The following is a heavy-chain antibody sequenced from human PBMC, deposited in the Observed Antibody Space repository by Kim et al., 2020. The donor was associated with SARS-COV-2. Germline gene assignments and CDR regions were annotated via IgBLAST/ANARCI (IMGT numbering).Heavy chain of an antibody. V-gene: IGHV3-33*06. D-gene: IGHD3-22*01. CDR1: GFTFSSYA. CDR2: IWYDGSNK. Sequence: GGSLRLSCAASGFTFSSYAMHWVRQAPGKGLEWVAGIWYDGSNKYYADSVKGRFTISRDNSKNTLYLQMNSLRAEDTAVYYCAKELKSYYDSSGYNHIFDYWGQGTLVTVSS. CDR3: AKELKSYYDSSGYNHIFDY. J-gene: IGHJ4*02.